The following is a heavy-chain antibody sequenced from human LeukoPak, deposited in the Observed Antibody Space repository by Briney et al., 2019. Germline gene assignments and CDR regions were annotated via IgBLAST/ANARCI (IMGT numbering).Heavy chain of an antibody. D-gene: IGHD2-2*01. CDR1: GYTFTSYG. V-gene: IGHV1-18*01. CDR2: ISAYNGNT. Sequence: ASVKVSCKASGYTFTSYGISWVRQAPGQGLEWMGWISAYNGNTNYAQKLQGRVTMTTDTSTSTAYMELRSLRSDDTAVYYCASESQYQLVRRWFDPWGQGTLVTVSS. CDR3: ASESQYQLVRRWFDP. J-gene: IGHJ5*02.